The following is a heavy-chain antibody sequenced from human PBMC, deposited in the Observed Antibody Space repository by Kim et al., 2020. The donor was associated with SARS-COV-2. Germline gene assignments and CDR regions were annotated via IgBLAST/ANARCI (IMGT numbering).Heavy chain of an antibody. CDR3: ARAGSGIAAADY. CDR2: T. V-gene: IGHV4-59*01. Sequence: THYSPPRRSRGTISVDTSKNQFSLKLSAVTAADTAVYYCARAGSGIAAADYWGQGTLVTVSS. D-gene: IGHD6-13*01. J-gene: IGHJ4*02.